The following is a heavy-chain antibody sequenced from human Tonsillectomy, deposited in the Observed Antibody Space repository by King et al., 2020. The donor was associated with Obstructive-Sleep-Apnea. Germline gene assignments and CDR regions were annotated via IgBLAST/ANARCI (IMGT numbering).Heavy chain of an antibody. V-gene: IGHV4-31*03. J-gene: IGHJ5*02. Sequence: QLQESGPGLVKPSQTLSLTCTVSGGSINSGDYYWSWIRQRPGKGLEWIGYIYYSGSTHYNPSLKSRVSISVDTSKNQFSLGLSSVTVADTAVYYCARNPYSYGYVTWFDPWGQGTLVTVSS. CDR2: IYYSGST. D-gene: IGHD5-18*01. CDR1: GGSINSGDYY. CDR3: ARNPYSYGYVTWFDP.